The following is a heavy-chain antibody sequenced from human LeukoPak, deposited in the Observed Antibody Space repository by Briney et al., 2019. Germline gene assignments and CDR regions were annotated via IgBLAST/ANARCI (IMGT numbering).Heavy chain of an antibody. Sequence: GGALRLSCAASGFTLISYAMHWVRQAPGKGLEWVAVISYDGSNKYYADSVKGRFTISRDNSKNTLYLQMNSLRAEDTAVYYCARDREWELMYYFDYWGQGTLVTVSS. CDR3: ARDREWELMYYFDY. D-gene: IGHD1-26*01. CDR2: ISYDGSNK. CDR1: GFTLISYA. J-gene: IGHJ4*02. V-gene: IGHV3-30-3*01.